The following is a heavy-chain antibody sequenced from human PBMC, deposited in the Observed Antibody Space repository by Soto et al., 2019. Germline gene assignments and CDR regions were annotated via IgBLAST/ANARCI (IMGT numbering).Heavy chain of an antibody. V-gene: IGHV3-66*01. CDR2: IDSGGRI. CDR1: GFTVSSHY. D-gene: IGHD3-10*01. CDR3: ARDRGGYYGMDV. J-gene: IGHJ6*02. Sequence: GGSLRLSCSASGFTVSSHYMNWVRQAPGKGLEWASVIDSGGRIYYADSVKGRFTISSDSSKNTLYLQMNSLRAEDTAVYYCARDRGGYYGMDVWGLGTTVTVSS.